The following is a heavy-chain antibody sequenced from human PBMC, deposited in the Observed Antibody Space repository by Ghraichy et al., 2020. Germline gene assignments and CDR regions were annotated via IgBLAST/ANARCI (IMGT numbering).Heavy chain of an antibody. V-gene: IGHV4-34*01. CDR2: INHSGST. CDR1: GGSFSGYY. Sequence: SETLSLTCAVYGGSFSGYYWSWIRQPPGKGLEWIGEINHSGSTNYNPSLKSRVTISVDTSKNQFSLKLSSVTAADTAVYYCARASNLRRFDPWGQGTLVTVSS. D-gene: IGHD4-17*01. CDR3: ARASNLRRFDP. J-gene: IGHJ5*02.